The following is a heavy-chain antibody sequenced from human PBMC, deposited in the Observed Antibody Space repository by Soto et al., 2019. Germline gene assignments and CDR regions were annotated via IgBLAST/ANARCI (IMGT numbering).Heavy chain of an antibody. CDR2: IYASGGT. Sequence: QITLKESGPTLVKSTQTLTLTCTFSGFSLSSGGGAVGWIRQPPGKALEWLAIIYASGGTHYSPSPKTRLTITKDTSKNQVVLTMTNMDPVDTATYYCGHRRDVATRCWFDPWGQGILVTVSS. V-gene: IGHV2-5*01. CDR1: GFSLSSGGGA. J-gene: IGHJ5*02. D-gene: IGHD6-6*01. CDR3: GHRRDVATRCWFDP.